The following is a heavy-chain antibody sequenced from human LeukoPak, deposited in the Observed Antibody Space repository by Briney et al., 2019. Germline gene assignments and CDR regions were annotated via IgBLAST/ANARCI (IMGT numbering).Heavy chain of an antibody. CDR3: ARAGTTAYAFDI. V-gene: IGHV3-21*01. J-gene: IGHJ3*02. CDR2: ISSSSSYI. CDR1: GFTFSSYS. Sequence: GGSLRLSCAASGFTFSSYSMNWVRQAPGKGLEWVSSISSSSSYIYYADSVKGRFTISRDNAKNSLYLQMNSLRAEDTAVYYCARAGTTAYAFDIWGQGTMVTVSS. D-gene: IGHD4-17*01.